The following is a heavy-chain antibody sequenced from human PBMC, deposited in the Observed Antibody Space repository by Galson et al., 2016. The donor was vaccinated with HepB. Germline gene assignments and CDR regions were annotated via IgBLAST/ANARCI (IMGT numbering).Heavy chain of an antibody. CDR1: GFTFNSYT. V-gene: IGHV3-23*01. CDR3: ARDHLWTGSYFDY. CDR2: ITNGGDTT. J-gene: IGHJ4*02. D-gene: IGHD3/OR15-3a*01. Sequence: SLRLSCAASGFTFNSYTMSWVRQAPGKGLEWVSGITNGGDTTYYADSVRGRFTISRDNSKNTLYLQVNSLRAEDTGIYYCARDHLWTGSYFDYWGQGTQVTVSS.